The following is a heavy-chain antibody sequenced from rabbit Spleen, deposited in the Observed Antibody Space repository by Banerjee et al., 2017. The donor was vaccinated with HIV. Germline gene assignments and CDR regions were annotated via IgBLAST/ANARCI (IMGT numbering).Heavy chain of an antibody. J-gene: IGHJ4*01. CDR2: IDVGSSDNT. CDR3: ARETSSGWGVISFYFSL. Sequence: QQQLVESGGGLVKPGASLTLTCKASGFSFSNKAVMCWVRQAPGKGLEWIACIDVGSSDNTYYASWAKGRFTISKTSSTTVTLQMTSLTAADTATYFCARETSSGWGVISFYFSLWGPGTLVTVS. V-gene: IGHV1S45*01. D-gene: IGHD4-1*01. CDR1: GFSFSNKAV.